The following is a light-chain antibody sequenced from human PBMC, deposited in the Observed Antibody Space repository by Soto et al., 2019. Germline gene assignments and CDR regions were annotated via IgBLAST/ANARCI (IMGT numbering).Light chain of an antibody. Sequence: QSALTQPASVSGSPGQSITISCTGTITDIGAYNYVSWYQQHPGKAPKLLIYGVTKRPLGVPDRFSGSKSGNTASLTVSGLQAEDEADYYCSSYAGSDNPYVFGTGTKVTVL. CDR3: SSYAGSDNPYV. V-gene: IGLV2-8*01. J-gene: IGLJ1*01. CDR1: ITDIGAYNY. CDR2: GVT.